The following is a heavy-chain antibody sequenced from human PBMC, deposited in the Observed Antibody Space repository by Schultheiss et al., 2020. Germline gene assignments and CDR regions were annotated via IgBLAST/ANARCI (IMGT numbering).Heavy chain of an antibody. CDR2: IYYSGST. D-gene: IGHD3-22*01. J-gene: IGHJ4*02. V-gene: IGHV4-61*01. CDR1: GGSVSSGSCY. CDR3: ARAGYYDSSGYYRDRYYFDY. Sequence: SETLSLTCTVSGGSVSSGSCYWTWIRQPPGKGLEWIGYIYYSGSTNYNPSLKSRVTISVDTSKNQFSLKLSSVTAADTAVYYCARAGYYDSSGYYRDRYYFDYWGQGTLVTVSS.